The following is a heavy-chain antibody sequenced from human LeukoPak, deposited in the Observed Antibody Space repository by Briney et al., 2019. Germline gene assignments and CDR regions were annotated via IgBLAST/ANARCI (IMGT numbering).Heavy chain of an antibody. V-gene: IGHV3-23*01. D-gene: IGHD3-3*01. J-gene: IGHJ6*03. CDR2: ISGSGGST. CDR3: AKGGDFWSGYSRGYYMDV. CDR1: GFTFSSYA. Sequence: PGRSLRLSCAASGFTFSSYAMSWVRQAPGKGLEWVSAISGSGGSTYYADSAKGRFTISRDNSKNTLYLQMNSLRAEDTAVYYCAKGGDFWSGYSRGYYMDVWGKGTTVTVSS.